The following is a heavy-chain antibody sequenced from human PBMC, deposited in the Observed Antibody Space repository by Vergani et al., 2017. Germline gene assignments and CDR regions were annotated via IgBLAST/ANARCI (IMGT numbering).Heavy chain of an antibody. CDR2: INPSGGHT. V-gene: IGHV1-46*03. Sequence: QVPVVQSGAEVKKSGASVKVSCKTSGYTFSNYYMHWVRQAPGQGLEWIGIINPSGGHTNYAQKFQGRVTMTRDTSTSTVYMELSSLRSEDTAIYYCARGDYGILTGYRYWGQGTLVTVSA. J-gene: IGHJ4*02. CDR3: ARGDYGILTGYRY. CDR1: GYTFSNYY. D-gene: IGHD3-9*01.